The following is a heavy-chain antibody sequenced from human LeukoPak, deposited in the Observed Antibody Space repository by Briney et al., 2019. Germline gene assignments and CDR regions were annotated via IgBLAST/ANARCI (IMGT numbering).Heavy chain of an antibody. J-gene: IGHJ4*02. CDR2: INHSGST. V-gene: IGHV4-34*01. D-gene: IGHD6-19*01. Sequence: PSETLSLTCAVYGGSFSGYYWSWIRQPPGKGLEWIGEINHSGSTNYNPSLKSRVTISVDTSKNQFSLKLSSVTAADTAVYYCARRRRRAVAAPFGTYFDYWGQGTLVTVSS. CDR3: ARRRRRAVAAPFGTYFDY. CDR1: GGSFSGYY.